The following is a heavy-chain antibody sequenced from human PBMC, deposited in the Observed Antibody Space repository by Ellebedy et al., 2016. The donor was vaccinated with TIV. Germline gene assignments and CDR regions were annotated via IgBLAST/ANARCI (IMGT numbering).Heavy chain of an antibody. CDR3: AREASYCGGDCYSLYFDL. CDR1: GFTFDDYG. Sequence: GESLKISCAASGFTFDDYGMSWVRQAPGKGLEWVSGINWNGGSTGYADSVKGRFTISRDNAKNSLYLQMNSLRAEDTALYYCAREASYCGGDCYSLYFDLWGRGTLVTVSS. CDR2: INWNGGST. V-gene: IGHV3-20*04. J-gene: IGHJ2*01. D-gene: IGHD2-21*02.